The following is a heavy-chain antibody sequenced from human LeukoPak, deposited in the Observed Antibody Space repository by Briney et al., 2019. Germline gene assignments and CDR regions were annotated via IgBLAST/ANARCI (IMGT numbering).Heavy chain of an antibody. CDR3: ARGIMITFGGSLDY. CDR1: GFTFSSYW. D-gene: IGHD3-16*01. CDR2: INSDGSST. V-gene: IGHV3-74*01. Sequence: PGGSLRLSCAASGFTFSSYWMHWVRQAPGKGLVWVSRINSDGSSTSYADSVKGRFTISRDNAKNTLYPQMNSLRAEDTAVYYCARGIMITFGGSLDYWGQGTLVTVSS. J-gene: IGHJ4*02.